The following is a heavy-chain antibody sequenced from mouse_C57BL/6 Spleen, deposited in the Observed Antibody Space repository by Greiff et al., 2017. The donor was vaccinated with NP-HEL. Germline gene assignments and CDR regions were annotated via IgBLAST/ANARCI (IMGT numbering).Heavy chain of an antibody. CDR2: IRLKSDNYAT. CDR3: TVRRRDYYAMDY. Sequence: EVKLVESGGGLVQPGGSMKLSCVASGFTFSNYWMNWVRQSPEKGLEWVAQIRLKSDNYATHYAESVKGRFTISRDDSKSSVYLQMNNLRAEDTGSYYCTVRRRDYYAMDYWGQGTSVTVSS. CDR1: GFTFSNYW. V-gene: IGHV6-3*01. D-gene: IGHD2-12*01. J-gene: IGHJ4*01.